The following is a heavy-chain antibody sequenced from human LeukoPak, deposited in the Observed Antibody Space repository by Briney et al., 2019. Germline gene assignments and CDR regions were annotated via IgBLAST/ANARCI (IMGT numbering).Heavy chain of an antibody. Sequence: PSETLSLTCTVSGGSISSSSYYWGWIRQPPGKGLEWIGSIYYSGSTYYNPSLKSRVTISVDTSKNQFSLKLSSVTAADTAMYYCARDSPSIVGATTLFDYWGQGTLVTVSS. CDR1: GGSISSSSYY. V-gene: IGHV4-39*07. J-gene: IGHJ4*02. CDR3: ARDSPSIVGATTLFDY. D-gene: IGHD1-26*01. CDR2: IYYSGST.